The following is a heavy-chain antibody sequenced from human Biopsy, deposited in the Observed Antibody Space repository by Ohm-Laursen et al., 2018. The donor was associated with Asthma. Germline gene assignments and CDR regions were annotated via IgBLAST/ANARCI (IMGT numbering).Heavy chain of an antibody. Sequence: ASVKVSCKASGYNFISFAIHWVRQAPGQRLEWMGWVNTGNGDTKYSQKFQGRVTITRDTSASPAYKELRSLRSEDTATYYCAKTYYDFLTGQVKDVFGVWGQGTMVTVSS. CDR2: VNTGNGDT. CDR1: GYNFISFA. J-gene: IGHJ3*01. CDR3: AKTYYDFLTGQVKDVFGV. V-gene: IGHV1-3*04. D-gene: IGHD3-9*01.